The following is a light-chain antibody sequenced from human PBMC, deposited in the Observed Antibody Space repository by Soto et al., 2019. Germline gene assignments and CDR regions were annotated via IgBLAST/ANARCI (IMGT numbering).Light chain of an antibody. Sequence: QSDRTQPASVSGSPGQSITISCTGTSNDVGGYNYVSWYQHHPGKAPKLMIYEVSDRPSGVSNRFSGSKSGNTASLTISGLQAEDEADYYCSSYTGSNIRYVFGTGTKVTV. V-gene: IGLV2-14*01. CDR2: EVS. CDR1: SNDVGGYNY. CDR3: SSYTGSNIRYV. J-gene: IGLJ1*01.